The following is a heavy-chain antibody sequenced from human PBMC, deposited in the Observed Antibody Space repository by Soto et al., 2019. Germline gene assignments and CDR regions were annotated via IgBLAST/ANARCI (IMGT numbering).Heavy chain of an antibody. Sequence: PSQTLSLTCAISGDSVSSNSAAWNWIRQSPSRGLEWLGRTYYRSKWCNEYAVSVKSRISINPDTSTNQFSLQLNSVTPEDTAVYSCATAYSGRSAYYYYYYGMDVGGEGTRVNVSS. CDR2: TYYRSKWCN. CDR1: GDSVSSNSAA. J-gene: IGHJ6*04. D-gene: IGHD6-19*01. CDR3: ATAYSGRSAYYYYYYGMDV. V-gene: IGHV6-1*01.